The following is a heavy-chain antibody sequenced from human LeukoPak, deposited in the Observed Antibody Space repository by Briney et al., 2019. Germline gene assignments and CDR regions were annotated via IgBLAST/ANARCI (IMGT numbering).Heavy chain of an antibody. D-gene: IGHD1-26*01. CDR1: GGTFSSYA. V-gene: IGHV1-69*04. CDR2: IIPILGIA. Sequence: GASVKVSCKASGGTFSSYAISWVRQAPGQGLEWMGRIIPILGIANYAQKFQGRVTITADESTSTAYMELSSLRSEDTAVYYCATNRYSGSLDYWGQGTLVTVSS. J-gene: IGHJ4*02. CDR3: ATNRYSGSLDY.